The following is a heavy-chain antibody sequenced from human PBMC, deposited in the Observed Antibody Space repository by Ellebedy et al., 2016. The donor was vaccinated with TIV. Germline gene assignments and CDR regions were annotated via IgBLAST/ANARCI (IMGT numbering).Heavy chain of an antibody. J-gene: IGHJ5*02. CDR3: ARDYRESGGFLDP. CDR2: IYSSGTT. CDR1: GDSISSYY. V-gene: IGHV4-4*07. D-gene: IGHD2-15*01. Sequence: MPGGSLRLSCTVSGDSISSYYWSWIRQPAGKGLAWIGRIYSSGTTTYNPSLKSRVSMSVDTSKNQFSLRLSSVTAADTAVYYCARDYRESGGFLDPWGQGTLVTVSS.